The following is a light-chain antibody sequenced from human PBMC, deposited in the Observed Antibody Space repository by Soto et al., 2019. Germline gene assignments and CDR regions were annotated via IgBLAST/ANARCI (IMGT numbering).Light chain of an antibody. V-gene: IGLV2-8*01. J-gene: IGLJ1*01. CDR2: EVY. CDR1: SSDVGGYNY. CDR3: SSYVGTNSYV. Sequence: QSVLTQPASASGFPGQSVTISCTGTSSDVGGYNYVSWYQHHPGKAPKLIIYEVYKRPSGVPDRFSGSKSGNTAALTVSGLQAEDEADYYCSSYVGTNSYVFGTGTKVTVL.